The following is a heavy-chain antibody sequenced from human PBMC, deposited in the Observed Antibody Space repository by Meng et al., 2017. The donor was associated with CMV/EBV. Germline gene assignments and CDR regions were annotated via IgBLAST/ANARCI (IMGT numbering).Heavy chain of an antibody. CDR3: ARAWGIHFDY. Sequence: GGSLRFSCAGSGFTFSDYEMSWVRQAPGKGLEWVSNIDYSGTGVYYADSMRGRFTVSRDNARNSLYLQLNSLRAEDTAVYYCARAWGIHFDYWGQGVVVTVSS. D-gene: IGHD3-16*01. CDR2: IDYSGTGV. J-gene: IGHJ4*02. V-gene: IGHV3-48*03. CDR1: GFTFSDYE.